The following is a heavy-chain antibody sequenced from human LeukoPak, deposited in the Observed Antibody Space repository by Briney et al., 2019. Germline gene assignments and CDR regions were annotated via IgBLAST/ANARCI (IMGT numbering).Heavy chain of an antibody. CDR3: ARAAYCSGASCYFDY. V-gene: IGHV4-4*07. CDR2: IYASGST. CDR1: GGSISTYY. Sequence: PSETLSLTCTVSGGSISTYYWSWIRQPAGKGLELIGRIYASGSTTYNPSLKSRVTMSVDTSKNQLSVRLTSVAAADTAVYYCARAAYCSGASCYFDYWGQGTLVTVSS. J-gene: IGHJ4*02. D-gene: IGHD2-15*01.